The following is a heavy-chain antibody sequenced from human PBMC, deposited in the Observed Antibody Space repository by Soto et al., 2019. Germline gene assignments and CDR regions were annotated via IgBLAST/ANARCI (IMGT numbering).Heavy chain of an antibody. Sequence: PGGSLRLSCAASGFTFSSYEMNWVRQAPGKGLEWVSYISSSGSTIYYADSVKGRFTISRDNAKNSLYLQMNSLRAEDTAVYYCARDGGAGQLGDYYYGMDVWGQGTTVTVSS. D-gene: IGHD6-6*01. V-gene: IGHV3-48*03. CDR3: ARDGGAGQLGDYYYGMDV. CDR2: ISSSGSTI. J-gene: IGHJ6*02. CDR1: GFTFSSYE.